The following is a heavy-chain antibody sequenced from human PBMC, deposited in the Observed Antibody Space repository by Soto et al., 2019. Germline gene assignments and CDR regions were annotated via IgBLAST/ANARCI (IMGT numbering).Heavy chain of an antibody. CDR2: INPSGGST. CDR1: GYTFTSYW. CDR3: ARTSARALRASFDC. Sequence: AASLNVSCKASGYTFTSYWMHWVRQAPGQGLEWLGVINPSGGSTTYAEKFQGRVSMTRDTSTSTVYMELSSLRSDDTAAYYCARTSARALRASFDCPGPGTMGTVSS. J-gene: IGHJ4*02. V-gene: IGHV1-46*01.